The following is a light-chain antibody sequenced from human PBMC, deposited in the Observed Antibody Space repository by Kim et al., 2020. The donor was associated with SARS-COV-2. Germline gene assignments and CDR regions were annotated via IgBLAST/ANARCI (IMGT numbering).Light chain of an antibody. CDR3: QKYNRAPIT. V-gene: IGKV1-27*01. Sequence: AAAGDRVTITGRASQGISNDLAWYQQKPGKVPKLLIYAASTLQSGVPARFSGSGSGTDFTLTISSLQPEDVATYYCQKYNRAPITFGQGTRLEIK. CDR2: AAS. J-gene: IGKJ5*01. CDR1: QGISND.